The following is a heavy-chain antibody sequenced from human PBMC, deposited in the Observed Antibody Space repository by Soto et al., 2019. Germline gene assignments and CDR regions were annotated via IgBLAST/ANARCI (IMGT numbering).Heavy chain of an antibody. V-gene: IGHV1-18*01. CDR3: ARDRLSGYDSSGFYS. CDR2: INTYNGNR. D-gene: IGHD3-22*01. CDR1: GYSFSSYG. Sequence: QVQLVQSGAELRKPGASVKVSCKASGYSFSSYGINWVRQAPGQGLEWMGWINTYNGNRNYAQKFEDRVTMTTATSTNPVYMELRSLKSDDTAIYYCARDRLSGYDSSGFYSWGQGTLVTVSS. J-gene: IGHJ4*02.